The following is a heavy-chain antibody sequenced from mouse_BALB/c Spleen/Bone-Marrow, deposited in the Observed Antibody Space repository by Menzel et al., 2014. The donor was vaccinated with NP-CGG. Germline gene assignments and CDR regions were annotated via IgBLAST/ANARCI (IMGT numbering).Heavy chain of an antibody. CDR2: INPSNGGT. D-gene: IGHD1-1*01. J-gene: IGHJ4*01. Sequence: QVQLQQSGAELVKPGASVKLSCKASGYTFTNYYIYWVKQRPGQGLEWIGGINPSNGGTKFNEKFKNKATLTIDKSSSTAYIQLSSLTSEDSAVYYCSRHYYSIPYYAMDYWGQGTSVTVSS. CDR1: GYTFTNYY. CDR3: SRHYYSIPYYAMDY. V-gene: IGHV1S81*02.